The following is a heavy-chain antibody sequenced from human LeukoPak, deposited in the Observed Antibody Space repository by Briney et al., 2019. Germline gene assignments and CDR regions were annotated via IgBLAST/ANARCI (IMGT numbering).Heavy chain of an antibody. Sequence: GESLRLSCAASGFTFDDYAMHWVRQAPGKGLEWVSGISWNSDIIGYADSVKGRFTISRDNAKNSLYLQMNSLRAEDMALYYCAKGGDFDWHNRGVYFDYWGQGTLVTVSS. CDR2: ISWNSDII. V-gene: IGHV3-9*03. J-gene: IGHJ4*02. CDR1: GFTFDDYA. CDR3: AKGGDFDWHNRGVYFDY. D-gene: IGHD3-9*01.